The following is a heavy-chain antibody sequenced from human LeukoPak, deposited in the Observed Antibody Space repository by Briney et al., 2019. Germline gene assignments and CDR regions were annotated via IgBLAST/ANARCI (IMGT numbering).Heavy chain of an antibody. J-gene: IGHJ2*01. CDR3: AKDPISSSWTGGSYWYFDL. D-gene: IGHD6-13*01. CDR1: GFTFSSYA. V-gene: IGHV3-23*01. Sequence: GGSLRLSCAASGFTFSSYAMSWVRQAPGKGLEWVSVISGSGDSTYYADSVKGRFTISRDNSKNTMYLQMNSLRAEDTAVYYCAKDPISSSWTGGSYWYFDLWGRGTLVTVSS. CDR2: ISGSGDST.